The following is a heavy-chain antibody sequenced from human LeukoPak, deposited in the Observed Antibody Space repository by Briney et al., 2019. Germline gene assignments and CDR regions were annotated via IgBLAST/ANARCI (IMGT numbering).Heavy chain of an antibody. D-gene: IGHD5-12*01. CDR1: GYTFTGYY. V-gene: IGHV1-2*02. J-gene: IGHJ4*02. Sequence: ASVKVSCKASGYTFTGYYMHWVRQAPGQGLEWMGWINPNSGGTNYAQKFQGRVTMTRDTSISTAYMEPSRLRSDDTAVYYCARAPGYSGYDLDFDYWGQGTLVTVSS. CDR2: INPNSGGT. CDR3: ARAPGYSGYDLDFDY.